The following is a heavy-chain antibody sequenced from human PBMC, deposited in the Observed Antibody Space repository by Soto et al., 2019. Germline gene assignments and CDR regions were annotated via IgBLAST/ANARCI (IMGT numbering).Heavy chain of an antibody. D-gene: IGHD2-21*02. Sequence: ASVKVSCKTSGYTFTNYGITWVRQAPGQGLEWMGWISAYNGNTGYTQKLQGRVTITTDTSTSTAYMELSSLRSEDTAMYYCARPIQPYFGRDSYHVLGYWYFDLWGRGTPVTVSS. V-gene: IGHV1-18*01. CDR1: GYTFTNYG. CDR3: ARPIQPYFGRDSYHVLGYWYFDL. CDR2: ISAYNGNT. J-gene: IGHJ2*01.